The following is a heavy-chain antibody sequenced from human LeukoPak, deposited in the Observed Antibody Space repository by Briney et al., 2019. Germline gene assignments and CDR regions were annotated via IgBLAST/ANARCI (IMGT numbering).Heavy chain of an antibody. V-gene: IGHV3-30*02. CDR1: GFTFSSFD. J-gene: IGHJ4*02. D-gene: IGHD3-10*01. Sequence: TEGSLRLSCAPSGFTFSSFDMHWVRQRPDKGLEWVAFIKFDGSQKYYADSVRGRFTVSRYNSRNMLYLQLDSLRDDDTAVYFCARRLHDSGSYSADYWGQGTLVTVSS. CDR2: IKFDGSQK. CDR3: ARRLHDSGSYSADY.